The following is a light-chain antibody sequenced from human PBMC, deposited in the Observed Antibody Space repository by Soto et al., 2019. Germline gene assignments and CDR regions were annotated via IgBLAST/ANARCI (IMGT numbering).Light chain of an antibody. J-gene: IGKJ1*01. CDR1: QSLLHSNGYNY. CDR2: LGS. CDR3: MQALQTPWT. Sequence: DIVMTQYPLSLPFTPGEPASISCRSSQSLLHSNGYNYLDWYLQKPVQSPQLLIYLGSNRASGVPDRFSGSGSGPDFTLKISIVEAEDGGVYYCMQALQTPWTFGHGTKVEIK. V-gene: IGKV2-28*01.